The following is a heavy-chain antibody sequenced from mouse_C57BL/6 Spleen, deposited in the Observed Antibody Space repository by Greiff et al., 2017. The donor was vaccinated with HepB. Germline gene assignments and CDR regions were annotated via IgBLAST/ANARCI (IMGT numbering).Heavy chain of an antibody. CDR2: IDPNSGGT. Sequence: QVQLQQPGAELVKPGASVKLSCKASGYTFTSYWMHWVKQRPGRGLEWIGRIDPNSGGTTYNGKLKSKATLTVDKPSSNAYLQRSSLTTEDSAVYYCGRSGYSNPYAMDYWGQGTSVTVSS. D-gene: IGHD2-5*01. CDR1: GYTFTSYW. V-gene: IGHV1-72*01. J-gene: IGHJ4*01. CDR3: GRSGYSNPYAMDY.